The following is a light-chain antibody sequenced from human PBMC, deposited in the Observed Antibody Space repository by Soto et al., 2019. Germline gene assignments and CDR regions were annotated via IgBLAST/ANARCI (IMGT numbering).Light chain of an antibody. CDR1: SSDVGGYNY. Sequence: QSALTQPASVSVSPGQSITISCTGTSSDVGGYNYVSWYQQHPGKAPKLMIYDVSNRPSGVSNRFSGSKSGNTASLTISWRQAADEADYYCSSYTSSSTLVFGGGTQLTVL. V-gene: IGLV2-14*01. CDR2: DVS. CDR3: SSYTSSSTLV. J-gene: IGLJ2*01.